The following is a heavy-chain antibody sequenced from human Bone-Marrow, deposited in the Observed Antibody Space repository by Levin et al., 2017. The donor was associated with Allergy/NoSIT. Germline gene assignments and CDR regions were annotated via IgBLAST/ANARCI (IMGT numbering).Heavy chain of an antibody. CDR2: ISGSGHKR. V-gene: IGHV3-23*01. J-gene: IGHJ6*02. CDR3: AKASGDYEGDFYNMDA. Sequence: GESLKISCEASGFTFRNYGMSWVRQAPGKGLEWVSSISGSGHKRYYADAVQGQFTISRDNSKSTVYLQMTGLTAVDTAVYYCAKASGDYEGDFYNMDAWGQGTTVIVSS. D-gene: IGHD4-17*01. CDR1: GFTFRNYG.